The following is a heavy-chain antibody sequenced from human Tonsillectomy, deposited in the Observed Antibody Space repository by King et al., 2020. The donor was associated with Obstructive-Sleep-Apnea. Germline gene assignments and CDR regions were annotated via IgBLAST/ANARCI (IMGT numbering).Heavy chain of an antibody. D-gene: IGHD1-1*01. Sequence: GQLVQSGGDLVQPGGSLRVSCAASGFTFSSYAMSWVRQAPGKGLEWVSSLTGSGDTTYDADSVKGRFTISRDNSKNTLYLQMNSLRAEDTAVYYCAKGGVQLGGFIYYYGLDVWGQGTTVTVSS. J-gene: IGHJ6*02. CDR2: LTGSGDTT. CDR3: AKGGVQLGGFIYYYGLDV. CDR1: GFTFSSYA. V-gene: IGHV3-23*04.